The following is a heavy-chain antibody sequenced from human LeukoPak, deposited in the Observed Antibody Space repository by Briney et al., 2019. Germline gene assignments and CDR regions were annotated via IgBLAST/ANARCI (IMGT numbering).Heavy chain of an antibody. CDR1: GYTFTSYG. D-gene: IGHD2/OR15-2a*01. V-gene: IGHV1-8*03. CDR2: MNPNSGNT. CDR3: ARGTESIDY. J-gene: IGHJ4*02. Sequence: ASVKVSCKASGYTFTSYGISWVRQAPGQGLEWMGWMNPNSGNTGYAQKFQGRVTITRNTSISTAYMELSSLRSEDTAVYYCARGTESIDYWGQETLVTVSS.